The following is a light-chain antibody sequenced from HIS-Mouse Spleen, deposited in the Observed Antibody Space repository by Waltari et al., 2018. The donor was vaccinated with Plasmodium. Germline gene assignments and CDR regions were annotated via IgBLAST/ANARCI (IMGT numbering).Light chain of an antibody. Sequence: PGQTASITCSGDKLGDKYACWYQQKPGQSPVLVIYQDSKRPSGIPERFSGSNSGNTATLTISGTQAMDEADYYCQAWDSSTAVFGGGTKLTVL. J-gene: IGLJ2*01. CDR1: KLGDKY. V-gene: IGLV3-1*01. CDR2: QDS. CDR3: QAWDSSTAV.